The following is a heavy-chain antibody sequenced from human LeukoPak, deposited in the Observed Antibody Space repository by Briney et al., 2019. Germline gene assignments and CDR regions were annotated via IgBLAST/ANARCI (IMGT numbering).Heavy chain of an antibody. CDR2: MNPNSGNT. CDR3: ARVLWFGEYPFDY. V-gene: IGHV1-8*01. D-gene: IGHD3-10*01. J-gene: IGHJ4*02. Sequence: VASVKVSCKASGYTFTSYDINWVRQATGQGLEWMGWMNPNSGNTGYAQKFQGRVTMTRNTSISTAYMELSSLRSEDTAVYYRARVLWFGEYPFDYWGQGTLVTVSS. CDR1: GYTFTSYD.